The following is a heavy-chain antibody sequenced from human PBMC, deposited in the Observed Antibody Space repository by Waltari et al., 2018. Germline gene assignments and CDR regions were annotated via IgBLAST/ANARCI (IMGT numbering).Heavy chain of an antibody. Sequence: QVQLQQWGAGLLKPSETLSLTCAVYGGSFSGYYWSWIRQPPGKGLEWIGEINHSGSTNYNPSLKSRVTISVDTSKNQFSLKLSSVTAADTAVYYCALKAYKRYCSGGSCYSPLDYWGQGTLVTVSS. V-gene: IGHV4-34*01. D-gene: IGHD2-15*01. CDR1: GGSFSGYY. CDR3: ALKAYKRYCSGGSCYSPLDY. CDR2: INHSGST. J-gene: IGHJ4*02.